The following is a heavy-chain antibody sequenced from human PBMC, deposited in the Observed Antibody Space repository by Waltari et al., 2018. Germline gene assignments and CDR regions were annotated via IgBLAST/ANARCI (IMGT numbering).Heavy chain of an antibody. J-gene: IGHJ6*02. Sequence: QLQLQESGPGLVRPSETLSLTCSFSGDSISHSLYSWAWIRQPPGKGLEWIGSMYYSGSTYYNPSLNSRVTMSVDTSKKQFSLKLSSVTAADTAVYYCARPSSDNYYYGINVWGQGTTVTVSS. CDR3: ARPSSDNYYYGINV. V-gene: IGHV4-39*01. CDR2: MYYSGST. CDR1: GDSISHSLYS. D-gene: IGHD1-26*01.